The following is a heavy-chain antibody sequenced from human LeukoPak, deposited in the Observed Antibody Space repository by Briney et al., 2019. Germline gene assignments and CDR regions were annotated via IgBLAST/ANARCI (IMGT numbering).Heavy chain of an antibody. CDR1: GGTFSSYA. CDR3: ARGLGPQWLVLL. Sequence: ASVKVSCKASGGTFSSYAISWVRQAPGQGLEWMGGIIPIFGTANYAQKFQGRVTITADESTSTAYMELSSLRSEDTAVYYCARGLGPQWLVLLWGQGTLVTVSS. CDR2: IIPIFGTA. J-gene: IGHJ4*02. D-gene: IGHD6-19*01. V-gene: IGHV1-69*13.